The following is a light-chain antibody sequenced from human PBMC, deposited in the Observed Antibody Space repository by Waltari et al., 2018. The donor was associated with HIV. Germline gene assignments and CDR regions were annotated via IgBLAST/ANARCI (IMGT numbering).Light chain of an antibody. Sequence: QSPLTQPASVSGNPGQSVTIPRTGSKLDVGTYNLVSWYQQHPGKAPKLLISDVSKRPSGVSSRFSGSKSGYWASLTISGLLAEDESYYFCLTYVSDSGTWKFGGGTYLTV. CDR1: KLDVGTYNL. CDR3: LTYVSDSGTWK. J-gene: IGLJ3*02. CDR2: DVS. V-gene: IGLV2-23*02.